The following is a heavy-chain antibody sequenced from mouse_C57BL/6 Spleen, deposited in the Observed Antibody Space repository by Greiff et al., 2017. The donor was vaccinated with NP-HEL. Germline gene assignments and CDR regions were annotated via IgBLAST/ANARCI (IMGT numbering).Heavy chain of an antibody. D-gene: IGHD1-1*01. V-gene: IGHV3-6*01. Sequence: DVQLQESGPGLVKPSQSLSLTCSVTGYSITSGYYWNWIRQFPGNKLEWMGYISYDGSNNYNPSLKNRISITRDTSKNQFFLKLNSVTTEDTATYYCARAPLYYGSSYSYAMDYWGQGTSVTVSS. J-gene: IGHJ4*01. CDR1: GYSITSGYY. CDR2: ISYDGSN. CDR3: ARAPLYYGSSYSYAMDY.